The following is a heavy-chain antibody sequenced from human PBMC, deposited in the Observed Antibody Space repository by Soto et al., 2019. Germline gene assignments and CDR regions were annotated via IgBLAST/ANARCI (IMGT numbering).Heavy chain of an antibody. J-gene: IGHJ4*02. V-gene: IGHV4-39*01. D-gene: IGHD3-10*01. CDR3: ARRKHGSMVDD. CDR1: GDTITNGAYY. Sequence: QLRLQESGPGLVEPSETLSLTCTLSGDTITNGAYYWVWMRQPPGEGLEWILTILNSGGTYCNPSLKSRLTASIDSSNNQLSLKVSSVTAADTAVYYCARRKHGSMVDDWGQGTLVTVSS. CDR2: ILNSGGT.